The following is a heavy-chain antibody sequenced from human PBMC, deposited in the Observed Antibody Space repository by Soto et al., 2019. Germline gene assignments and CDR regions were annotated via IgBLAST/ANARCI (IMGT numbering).Heavy chain of an antibody. Sequence: GASVKVSCKASGYIFTGYGISWVRQAPGQGLEWMGWISPYNGHTEFAQRLQGRLTLTTDTSTTTGFMELSNLTSDDTAVFYCARGYCSGGNCYSGMDVWGQGTMVTVSS. D-gene: IGHD2-15*01. V-gene: IGHV1-18*04. CDR2: ISPYNGHT. CDR1: GYIFTGYG. J-gene: IGHJ6*02. CDR3: ARGYCSGGNCYSGMDV.